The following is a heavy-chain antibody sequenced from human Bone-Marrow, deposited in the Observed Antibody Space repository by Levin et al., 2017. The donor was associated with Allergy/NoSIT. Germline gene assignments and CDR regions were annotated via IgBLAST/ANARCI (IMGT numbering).Heavy chain of an antibody. CDR2: VSGSGGDT. CDR3: VKDPRGRHF. V-gene: IGHV3-23*01. D-gene: IGHD3-16*01. Sequence: LAGGSLRLSCAASGFRFNNYGMSWFRQAPGKGLEWVSHVSGSGGDTFYADSVKGRFIISRDNSKNTLSLQMNSLRAEDTAVYFCVKDPRGRHFWGQGTLVTVSS. J-gene: IGHJ4*02. CDR1: GFRFNNYG.